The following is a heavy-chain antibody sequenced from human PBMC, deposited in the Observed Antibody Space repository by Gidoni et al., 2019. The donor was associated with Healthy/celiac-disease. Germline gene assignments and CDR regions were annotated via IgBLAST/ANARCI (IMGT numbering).Heavy chain of an antibody. Sequence: EVQLVESGGGLVKPGRSLRLSCTASGFTFGDYAMSWFRQAPGKGLGWVGFIRSKAYGGTTEYAASVKGRFTISRDDSKSIAYLQMNSLKTEDTAVYYCTRDCQPPYYYDSSGRLGLDAFDIWGQGTMVTVSS. CDR2: IRSKAYGGTT. CDR3: TRDCQPPYYYDSSGRLGLDAFDI. J-gene: IGHJ3*02. D-gene: IGHD3-22*01. V-gene: IGHV3-49*05. CDR1: GFTFGDYA.